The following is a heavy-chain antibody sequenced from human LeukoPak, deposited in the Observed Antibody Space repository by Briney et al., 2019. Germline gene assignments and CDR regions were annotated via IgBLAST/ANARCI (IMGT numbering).Heavy chain of an antibody. V-gene: IGHV1-18*01. CDR1: GYTFTSYG. D-gene: IGHD1-26*01. Sequence: GASVKVSCKASGYTFTSYGISGVRQAPGQGLEWMGWISAYNCNTNYTQKLEGSVTMTTDTSTSTDYMELRSLRSDDTAVYYCARGSGSYSYFDYWGQGTLVTVSS. CDR2: ISAYNCNT. CDR3: ARGSGSYSYFDY. J-gene: IGHJ4*02.